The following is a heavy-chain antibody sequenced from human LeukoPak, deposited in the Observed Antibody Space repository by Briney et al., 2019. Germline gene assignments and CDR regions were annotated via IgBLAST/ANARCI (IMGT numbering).Heavy chain of an antibody. CDR2: MRNDGNKK. V-gene: IGHV3-30*02. Sequence: GGSLRLSCAASGFSFSTYGMHWVRQPPGKGLEWVALMRNDGNKKNYADSLKGRFTISRDNSKNTLYLQMNSLRAEDTAVYYCAKDMGACDSTSCYIYGGQGTLVTVSS. CDR3: AKDMGACDSTSCYIY. D-gene: IGHD2-2*02. CDR1: GFSFSTYG. J-gene: IGHJ4*02.